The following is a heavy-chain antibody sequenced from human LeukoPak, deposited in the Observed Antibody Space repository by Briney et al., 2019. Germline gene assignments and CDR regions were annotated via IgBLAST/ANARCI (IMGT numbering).Heavy chain of an antibody. Sequence: SETLSLTCAVYGGSFSGYYWSWIRQPPGKGLEWIGYIHYSGSTNYSPSLRSRLTMSVDTSKKQVSLKLTSVTAADTAVYYCAGSLRGSYFDFWGQGTLVTVSS. CDR3: AGSLRGSYFDF. V-gene: IGHV4-59*01. D-gene: IGHD1-26*01. CDR2: IHYSGST. CDR1: GGSFSGYY. J-gene: IGHJ4*02.